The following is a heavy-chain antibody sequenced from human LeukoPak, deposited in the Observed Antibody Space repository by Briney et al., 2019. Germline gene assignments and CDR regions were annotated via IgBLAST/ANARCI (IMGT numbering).Heavy chain of an antibody. CDR1: GDSVSTNSAA. V-gene: IGHV6-1*01. CDR2: TYYRSKWYN. Sequence: SQTLSLTCAISGDSVSTNSAAWTWIRQPPSRGLEWLGRTYYRSKWYNDYVVSVKSRITINPDTSKNQFSLQLNSVTPEDTAVYYCAREAVDAFDIWGQGTMVTVAS. J-gene: IGHJ3*02. CDR3: AREAVDAFDI. D-gene: IGHD2-15*01.